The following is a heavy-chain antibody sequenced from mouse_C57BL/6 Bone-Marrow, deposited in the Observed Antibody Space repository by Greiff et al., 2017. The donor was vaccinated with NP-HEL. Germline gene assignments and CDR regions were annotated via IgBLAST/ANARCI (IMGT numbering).Heavy chain of an antibody. J-gene: IGHJ1*03. CDR1: GFSFNTYA. CDR3: VRQYYDYAYFDV. V-gene: IGHV10-1*01. CDR2: IRSKSNNYAT. D-gene: IGHD2-4*01. Sequence: EVQLVESGGGLVQPKGSLKLSCAASGFSFNTYAMNWVRQAPGKGLEWVARIRSKSNNYATYYADSVKDRFTISRDDSESMLYLQMNNLKTEDTAMYYCVRQYYDYAYFDVWGTGTTVTVSS.